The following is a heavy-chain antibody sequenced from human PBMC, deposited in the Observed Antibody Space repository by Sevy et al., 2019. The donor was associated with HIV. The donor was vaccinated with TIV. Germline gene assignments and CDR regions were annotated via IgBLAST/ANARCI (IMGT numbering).Heavy chain of an antibody. CDR1: GGSISPYY. CDR3: ARGGGLTDYGLDV. J-gene: IGHJ6*02. Sequence: SETLSLTCTVSGGSISPYYWNWIRQPPGKGLEWIGYMYYSGSTKYNHSFKSRVTISIDTSKKQFSVKLTSATAADTAVYYCARGGGLTDYGLDVWGQGTTVTVSS. D-gene: IGHD3-16*01. CDR2: MYYSGST. V-gene: IGHV4-59*01.